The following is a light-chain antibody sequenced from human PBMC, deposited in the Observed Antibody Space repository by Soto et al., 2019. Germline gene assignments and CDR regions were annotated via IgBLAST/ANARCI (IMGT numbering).Light chain of an antibody. J-gene: IGLJ3*02. CDR2: EVT. V-gene: IGLV2-14*03. CDR3: CSYTSSGTVV. Sequence: QSALTQPASVSGSPGQSITISRTGTSSDVGGYNFVSWYQQHPGKAPKLMISEVTNRPSGISNRFSGSKSGYTASLTISGLQTEDEADYYCCSYTSSGTVVFGGGTKLTVL. CDR1: SSDVGGYNF.